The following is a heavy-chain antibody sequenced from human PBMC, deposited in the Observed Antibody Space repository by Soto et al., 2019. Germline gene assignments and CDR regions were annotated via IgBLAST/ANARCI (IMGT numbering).Heavy chain of an antibody. J-gene: IGHJ4*02. Sequence: GCSLRLSCAASGFTVWSTDMSWVRQAPWKGLEWVSVTYSGGSTYHADSVKGRFTISRDNSKNTLYLQMTSLRPEDTAVYYCARSGYSYGPFDYWGQATLVTVSS. CDR1: GFTVWSTD. V-gene: IGHV3-53*01. CDR3: ARSGYSYGPFDY. D-gene: IGHD5-18*01. CDR2: TYSGGST.